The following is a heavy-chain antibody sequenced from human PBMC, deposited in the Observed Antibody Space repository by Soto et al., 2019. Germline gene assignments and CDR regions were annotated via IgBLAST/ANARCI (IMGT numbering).Heavy chain of an antibody. CDR2: IYYSGST. CDR3: ARNVFMGNQQIAAAVNYYYYGMDV. CDR1: GGSISSGGYY. Sequence: SETLSLTCTVSGGSISSGGYYWSWIRQHPGKGLEWIGYIYYSGSTYYNPSLKSRVTISVDTSKNQFSLKLSSVTAADTAVYYCARNVFMGNQQIAAAVNYYYYGMDVWGQGTTVTVSS. D-gene: IGHD6-13*01. V-gene: IGHV4-31*03. J-gene: IGHJ6*02.